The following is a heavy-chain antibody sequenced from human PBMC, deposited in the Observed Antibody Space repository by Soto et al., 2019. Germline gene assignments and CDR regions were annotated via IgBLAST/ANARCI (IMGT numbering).Heavy chain of an antibody. CDR2: INPGNGNT. J-gene: IGHJ6*03. Sequence: ASVKVSCKSSGYTFTSYYMDLARQAPGQGGERMGWINPGNGNTRFSQNLQGRVTVTRDTSARTVYMELSSLRSEDTAVYYCARGHLAVVPVASWFYYMDVWGKGTTVTVSS. CDR1: GYTFTSYY. CDR3: ARGHLAVVPVASWFYYMDV. D-gene: IGHD2-2*01. V-gene: IGHV1-3*01.